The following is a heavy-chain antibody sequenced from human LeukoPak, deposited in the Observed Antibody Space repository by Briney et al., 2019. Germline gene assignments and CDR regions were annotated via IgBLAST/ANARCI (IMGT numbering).Heavy chain of an antibody. J-gene: IGHJ4*02. CDR1: GYTFTGYY. D-gene: IGHD5-24*01. CDR3: ARCAVATISVMDY. Sequence: ASVKVSCKASGYTFTGYYMHWVRQAPGQGLEWMGRIIPIFGTANYAQKFQGRVTITTDESTGTAYMELSSLRSEDTAVYYCARCAVATISVMDYWGQGTLVTVSS. CDR2: IIPIFGTA. V-gene: IGHV1-69*05.